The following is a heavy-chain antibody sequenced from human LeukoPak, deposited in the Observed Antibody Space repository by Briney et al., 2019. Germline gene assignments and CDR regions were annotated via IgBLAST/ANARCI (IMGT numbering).Heavy chain of an antibody. CDR1: GGSISRYF. J-gene: IGHJ5*02. CDR2: ISYSGST. V-gene: IGHV4-59*01. D-gene: IGHD3-10*01. Sequence: SETLSLTYTVSGGSISRYFWSWIRQPPGKGLEWIGYISYSGSTDYNPSLKSRVTISVDTSRNQFSLKLKSVTAADTAVYYCARSHAPTVRGVIMVNWVDPWGQGTLVTVSS. CDR3: ARSHAPTVRGVIMVNWVDP.